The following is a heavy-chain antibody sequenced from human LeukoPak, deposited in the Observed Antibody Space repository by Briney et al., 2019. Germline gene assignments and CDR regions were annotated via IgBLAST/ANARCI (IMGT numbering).Heavy chain of an antibody. J-gene: IGHJ4*02. CDR2: ISYDGSNK. D-gene: IGHD6-13*01. V-gene: IGHV3-30*04. CDR1: GFTFSSYA. Sequence: GGSLRLSCAASGFTFSSYAMHWVRQAPGKGLEWVAVISYDGSNKYYADSVKGRFTISRDNSKNTLYLQVNSLRAEDTAVYYCARDSSLVNFDYWGQGTLVTVSS. CDR3: ARDSSLVNFDY.